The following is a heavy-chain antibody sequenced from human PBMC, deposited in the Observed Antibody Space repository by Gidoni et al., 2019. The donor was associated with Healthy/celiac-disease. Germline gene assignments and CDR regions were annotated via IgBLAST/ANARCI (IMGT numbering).Heavy chain of an antibody. J-gene: IGHJ4*02. CDR2: ISSDGSGT. Sequence: EVQLVESGGGLVQPGGSLNLCCSASGFIFSTFAMHWVRQTPEKGLQCVSAISSDGSGTYYADSVKGRFTISRDNSKNTLCLQMSSLRPEDTAVYYCVRDPWTAAAGDYWGQGTRVTVSS. CDR3: VRDPWTAAAGDY. V-gene: IGHV3-64D*06. D-gene: IGHD6-13*01. CDR1: GFIFSTFA.